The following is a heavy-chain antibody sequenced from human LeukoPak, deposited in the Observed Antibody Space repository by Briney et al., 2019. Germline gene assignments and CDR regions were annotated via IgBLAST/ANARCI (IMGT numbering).Heavy chain of an antibody. CDR2: IYYSGST. J-gene: IGHJ4*02. CDR1: GGSISSSSYY. CDR3: ARRGRLGPPWFGELLPDY. V-gene: IGHV4-39*01. D-gene: IGHD3-10*01. Sequence: SETLSLTCTVSGGSISSSSYYWGWIRQPPGKGLEWIGSIYYSGSTYYNPSLKSRVTISVDTSKNQFSLKLSSVTAADTAVYYCARRGRLGPPWFGELLPDYWGQGTLVTVSS.